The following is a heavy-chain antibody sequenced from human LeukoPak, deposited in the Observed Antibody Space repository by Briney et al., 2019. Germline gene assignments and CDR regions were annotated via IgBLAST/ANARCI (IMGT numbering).Heavy chain of an antibody. CDR1: GFTFSRYA. J-gene: IGHJ4*02. Sequence: GGSLRLSCAASGFTFSRYAMHWVRQGPGKGLEWVAYIAHHGSNTYYADSVKGRFTISRDNSKRTLYLQMNSLRGDDTAVYYCAKDSSWLCTDWGQGTLVTVSS. CDR3: AKDSSWLCTD. D-gene: IGHD2-8*02. CDR2: IAHHGSNT. V-gene: IGHV3-30*02.